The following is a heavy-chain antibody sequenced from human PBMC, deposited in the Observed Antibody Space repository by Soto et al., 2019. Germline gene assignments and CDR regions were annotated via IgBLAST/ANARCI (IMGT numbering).Heavy chain of an antibody. CDR3: ARDSGSSSDYYGMDV. J-gene: IGHJ6*02. D-gene: IGHD6-13*01. Sequence: EVQLVETGGDLIQSGGSLRLSCAASGFIFTSYSMNWVRQAPGKGLEWVSSISSSSSYIYYADSVKGRFTISRDNAKNSLYLQMSSMRAEDTAVYYCARDSGSSSDYYGMDVWGQGTTVTVSS. V-gene: IGHV3-21*02. CDR2: ISSSSSYI. CDR1: GFIFTSYS.